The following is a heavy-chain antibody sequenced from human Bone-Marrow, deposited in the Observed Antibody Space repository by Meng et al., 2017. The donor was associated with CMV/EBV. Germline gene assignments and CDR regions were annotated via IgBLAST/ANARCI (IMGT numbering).Heavy chain of an antibody. CDR3: ASGFVADYHPNYYYYGMDV. CDR1: GFTFSDYY. D-gene: IGHD2-15*01. V-gene: IGHV3-11*04. Sequence: GGSLRLSCAASGFTFSDYYMSWIRQAPGKGLEWVSYISSSGSTIYYADSVKGRFTISRDNAKNSLYLQMNSLRAEDTAVYYCASGFVADYHPNYYYYGMDVWGQGTTVTVSS. J-gene: IGHJ6*02. CDR2: ISSSGSTI.